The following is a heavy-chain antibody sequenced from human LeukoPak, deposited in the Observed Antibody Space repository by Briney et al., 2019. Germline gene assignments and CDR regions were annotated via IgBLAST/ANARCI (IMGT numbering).Heavy chain of an antibody. V-gene: IGHV3-30*18. Sequence: PGRSLRLSCAASGFTFSSYGMHWVRQAPGKGLEWVAVISYDGSNKYYADSVKGRFTISRDNSKNTLYLQMNSLRAEDTAVYYCAKDFGSGSYVQGNFDYWGQGTLVTVSS. CDR3: AKDFGSGSYVQGNFDY. CDR2: ISYDGSNK. D-gene: IGHD3-10*01. CDR1: GFTFSSYG. J-gene: IGHJ4*02.